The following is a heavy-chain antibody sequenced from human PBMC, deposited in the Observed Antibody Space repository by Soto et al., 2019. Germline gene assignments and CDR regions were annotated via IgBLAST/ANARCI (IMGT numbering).Heavy chain of an antibody. J-gene: IGHJ4*02. CDR1: GFTFRSYG. V-gene: IGHV3-33*01. Sequence: PGGSLRLSCAASGFTFRSYGMHWVRQAPGKGLEWVAVIWYDGSKKYFADSVKGRFTISRDNSKNTLYLQMNSLGAEDTAMYYCARGYGDYAGNFDYWGQGTLVTVSS. D-gene: IGHD4-17*01. CDR3: ARGYGDYAGNFDY. CDR2: IWYDGSKK.